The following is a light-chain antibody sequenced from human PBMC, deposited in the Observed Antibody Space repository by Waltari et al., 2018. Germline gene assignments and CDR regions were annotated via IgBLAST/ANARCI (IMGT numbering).Light chain of an antibody. Sequence: EIVLTQSPGTLSLSPGERATLSCRASQSVSSNYLAWSQQRPGQAPRLLMFGASNRATGIPDRFSGSGSGTDFTLTISRLEPEDFAVYYCQQYGSSPYTLGQGTKLEIK. V-gene: IGKV3-20*01. CDR2: GAS. CDR3: QQYGSSPYT. J-gene: IGKJ2*01. CDR1: QSVSSNY.